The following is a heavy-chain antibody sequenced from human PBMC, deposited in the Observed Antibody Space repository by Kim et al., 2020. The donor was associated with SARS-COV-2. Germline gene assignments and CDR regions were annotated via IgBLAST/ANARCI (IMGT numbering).Heavy chain of an antibody. D-gene: IGHD1-26*01. CDR1: GFTFSSHS. J-gene: IGHJ5*02. V-gene: IGHV3-21*01. CDR3: ARVPHGSWGP. CDR2: ISSSSSYI. Sequence: GGSLRLSCAVSGFTFSSHSMNWVRQAPGKGLEWVSSISSSSSYIYYADSVKGRSTISRDNAKNSLYLQMNSLRAEDTAVYYCARVPHGSWGPWGQGTLVTVSS.